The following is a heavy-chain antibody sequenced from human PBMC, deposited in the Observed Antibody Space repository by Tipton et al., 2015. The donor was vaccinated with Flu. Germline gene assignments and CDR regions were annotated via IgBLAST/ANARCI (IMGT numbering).Heavy chain of an antibody. V-gene: IGHV4-38-2*02. Sequence: LRLSCTISGDSIRSDYYWGWIRQPPGKGLEWIGHIFPTGTTYHKPSLKSRVTISINTSKNQLSLTVFSVTAADTAVYYCARRDYSNYVSDPKNWFDPWGQGILVTVSS. J-gene: IGHJ5*02. CDR2: IFPTGTT. CDR3: ARRDYSNYVSDPKNWFDP. D-gene: IGHD4-11*01. CDR1: GDSIRSDYY.